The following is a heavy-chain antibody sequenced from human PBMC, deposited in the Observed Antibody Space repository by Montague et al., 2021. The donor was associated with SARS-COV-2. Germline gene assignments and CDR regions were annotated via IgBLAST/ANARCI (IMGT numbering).Heavy chain of an antibody. CDR2: IYYSGST. V-gene: IGHV4-59*12. Sequence: SETLSLTCTVSGGSISTYYWSWIRQPPGKGLEWIGYIYYSGSTNYSPSLKSRVTISVDTSKSQFSLKLSSGTAADTAVYYCARDGYNAHQNYWYFDLWGRGTLVTVSS. J-gene: IGHJ2*01. CDR3: ARDGYNAHQNYWYFDL. CDR1: GGSISTYY. D-gene: IGHD5-24*01.